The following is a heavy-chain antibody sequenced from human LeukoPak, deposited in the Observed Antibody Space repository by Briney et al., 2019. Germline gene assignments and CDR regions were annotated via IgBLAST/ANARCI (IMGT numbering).Heavy chain of an antibody. CDR1: GFTFNNYN. J-gene: IGHJ4*02. CDR3: VQGCRDN. V-gene: IGHV3-21*01. D-gene: IGHD2-8*01. Sequence: KPGGSLRLSCAASGFTFNNYNMNWVRQAPGKALEWVSSITSSGAYIFYADSVKGRFTISRDNAKNSLYLQMNSLGPEDTAVYYCVQGCRDNWGQGTLVTVSS. CDR2: ITSSGAYI.